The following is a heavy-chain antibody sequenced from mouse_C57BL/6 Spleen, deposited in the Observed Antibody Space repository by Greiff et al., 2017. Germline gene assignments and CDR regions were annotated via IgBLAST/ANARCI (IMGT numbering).Heavy chain of an antibody. CDR1: GFSLTSYG. J-gene: IGHJ2*01. V-gene: IGHV2-6-1*01. CDR3: ARHGGYSNYGNYFDY. CDR2: IWSDGST. D-gene: IGHD2-5*01. Sequence: VQGVESGPGLVAPSQSLSITCTVSGFSLTSYGVHWVRQPPGKGLEWLVVIWSDGSTTYNSALKSRLSISKDNSKSQVFLKMNSLQTDDTAMYYCARHGGYSNYGNYFDYWGQGTTLTVSS.